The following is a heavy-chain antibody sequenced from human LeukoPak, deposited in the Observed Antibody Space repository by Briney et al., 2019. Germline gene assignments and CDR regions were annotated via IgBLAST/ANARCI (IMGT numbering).Heavy chain of an antibody. J-gene: IGHJ4*02. D-gene: IGHD3-9*01. V-gene: IGHV3-30*04. CDR1: GFTFSSYA. CDR2: ISYDGSNK. CDR3: ARVPPRYFDWLSSAAPFDY. Sequence: GGSLRLSCAASGFTFSSYAMHWVRQAPGKGLEWVAVISYDGSNKYYADSVKGRFTISRDNSKNTLYLQMNSLRAEDTAVYYCARVPPRYFDWLSSAAPFDYWGQGTLVTVSS.